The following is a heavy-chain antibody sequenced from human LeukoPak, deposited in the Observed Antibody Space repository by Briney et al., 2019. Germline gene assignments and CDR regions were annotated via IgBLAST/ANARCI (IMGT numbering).Heavy chain of an antibody. V-gene: IGHV3-23*01. J-gene: IGHJ4*02. D-gene: IGHD2-2*01. Sequence: GGSLRPSCAASGFTFSSYAMSWVRQAPGKGLEWVSAISGSGGSTYYADSVKGRFTISRDNSKNTLYLQMNSLRAEDTAVYYCAKAPGVPAAIFYFDYWGQGTLVTVSS. CDR2: ISGSGGST. CDR3: AKAPGVPAAIFYFDY. CDR1: GFTFSSYA.